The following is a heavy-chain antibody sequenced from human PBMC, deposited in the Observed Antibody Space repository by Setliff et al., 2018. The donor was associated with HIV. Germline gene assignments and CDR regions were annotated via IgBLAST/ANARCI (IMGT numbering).Heavy chain of an antibody. CDR3: ARDSQYYYGSGSYGPHGDRDY. CDR1: GFMFGVDW. CDR2: ISSSSSYI. V-gene: IGHV3-21*01. J-gene: IGHJ4*02. D-gene: IGHD3-10*01. Sequence: GGSLRLSCAASGFMFGVDWMSWVRQAPGKGLEWVSSISSSSSYIYYADSVKGRFTISRDNAKNSLYLQMNSLRAEDTAVYYCARDSQYYYGSGSYGPHGDRDYWGQGTLVTVSS.